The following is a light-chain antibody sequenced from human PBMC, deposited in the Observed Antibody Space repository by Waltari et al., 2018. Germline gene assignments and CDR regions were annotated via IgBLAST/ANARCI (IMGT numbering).Light chain of an antibody. CDR3: HQYYSSLLT. V-gene: IGKV4-1*01. Sequence: DIVMTQSPDSLAVSLGERATINCKSSQSILSSSNNKNYLAWFQQKPGQPPRLLIYWASTRESGVPDRVSGSGSGADFTLTINNLQAEDVALYYCHQYYSSLLTFGGGTKVEIK. J-gene: IGKJ4*01. CDR1: QSILSSSNNKNY. CDR2: WAS.